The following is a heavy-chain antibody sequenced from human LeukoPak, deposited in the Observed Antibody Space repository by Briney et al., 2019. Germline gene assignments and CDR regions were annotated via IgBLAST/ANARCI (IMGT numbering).Heavy chain of an antibody. J-gene: IGHJ4*02. D-gene: IGHD3-22*01. CDR2: IRSKAYGGTT. CDR1: GFTFGDYA. V-gene: IGHV3-49*04. Sequence: PGGSLRLSCTASGFTFGDYAMSWVRQAPGKGLQWIGFIRSKAYGGTTEYAASVEGRFTISRDDSKSIAYLLMNSLKTEDTAVYYCTRSGNCYDSRGYPKYYFDCWGQGTLVAVSS. CDR3: TRSGNCYDSRGYPKYYFDC.